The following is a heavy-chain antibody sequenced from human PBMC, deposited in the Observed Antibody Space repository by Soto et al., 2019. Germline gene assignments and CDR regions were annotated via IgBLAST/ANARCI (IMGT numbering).Heavy chain of an antibody. J-gene: IGHJ6*03. D-gene: IGHD3-10*01. CDR1: GGSISSSSYY. V-gene: IGHV4-39*01. Sequence: QLQLQESGPGLVKPSETLSLTCTVSGGSISSSSYYWGWIRQPPGKGLEWIGSIYYSGSTYYNPSLKSRVTISVDTSKNQFSLKLSSVTAADTAVYYCARKVYYGSGSYYSDYMDVWGKGTTVTVSS. CDR2: IYYSGST. CDR3: ARKVYYGSGSYYSDYMDV.